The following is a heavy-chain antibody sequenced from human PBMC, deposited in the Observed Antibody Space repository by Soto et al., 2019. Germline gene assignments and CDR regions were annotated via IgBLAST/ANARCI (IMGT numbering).Heavy chain of an antibody. CDR2: LNPNSGNT. J-gene: IGHJ5*02. D-gene: IGHD2-8*01. CDR3: ARENLLMVYAKDVYFDP. V-gene: IGHV1-8*01. CDR1: GYTFTNYD. Sequence: ASVKVSCKASGYTFTNYDINWVRQATGQGLEWMGWLNPNSGNTGYAQKFQGRVTMTRNTSISTAYMELSSLRSEDTAVYYCARENLLMVYAKDVYFDPWGQGTLVTVSS.